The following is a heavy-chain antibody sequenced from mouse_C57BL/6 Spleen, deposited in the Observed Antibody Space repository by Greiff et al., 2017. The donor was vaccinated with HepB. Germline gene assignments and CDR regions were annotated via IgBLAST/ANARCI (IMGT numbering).Heavy chain of an antibody. D-gene: IGHD3-2*02. CDR1: GYTFTSYG. Sequence: VQLQESGAELARPGASVKLSCKASGYTFTSYGISWVKQRTGQGLEWIGEIYPRSGNTYYNEKFKGKATLTADKSSSTAYMELRSLTSEDSAVYFCASGTGTAQATHFDYWGQGRTPTVSS. V-gene: IGHV1-81*01. J-gene: IGHJ2*01. CDR3: ASGTGTAQATHFDY. CDR2: IYPRSGNT.